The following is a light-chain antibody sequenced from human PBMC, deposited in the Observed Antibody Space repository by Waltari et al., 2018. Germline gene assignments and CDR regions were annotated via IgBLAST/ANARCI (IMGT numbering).Light chain of an antibody. V-gene: IGKV3-15*01. CDR2: DIS. CDR1: QSVDYK. J-gene: IGKJ4*01. CDR3: QQYDSWPQT. Sequence: EVVMTQSPATLSVSPGERATLFCRTSQSVDYKLAWYQHKPGQAPRPLIYDISTRIPGIPARFSGGGSGTLFTLTISSLQSEDFAVYYCQQYDSWPQTFGGGTKVEIK.